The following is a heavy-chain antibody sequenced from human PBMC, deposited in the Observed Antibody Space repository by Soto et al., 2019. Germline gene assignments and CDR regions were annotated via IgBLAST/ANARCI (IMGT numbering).Heavy chain of an antibody. D-gene: IGHD3-16*01. CDR1: SGSFSGYY. V-gene: IGHV4-34*01. Sequence: PSETLSLTCAVYSGSFSGYYWSWIRQPPGKGLEWNGEIYHGLSIVYNPSLKSRVNISGDSSKNQFSLKLSSVTAAYTAVYYCARHGGYYFDYWGQGTLVTVSS. CDR3: ARHGGYYFDY. J-gene: IGHJ4*02. CDR2: IYHGLSI.